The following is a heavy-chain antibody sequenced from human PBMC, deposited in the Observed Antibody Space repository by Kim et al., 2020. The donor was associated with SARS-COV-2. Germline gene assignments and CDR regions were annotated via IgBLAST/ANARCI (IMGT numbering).Heavy chain of an antibody. CDR1: EFPFGTNA. D-gene: IGHD6-13*01. J-gene: IGHJ4*02. V-gene: IGHV3-30*02. CDR3: ANIIAAAGIGC. Sequence: GGSLRLSCAASEFPFGTNASHWSRQAPAKGLGGLPVIHYKGIKKNYPDSVKGRFTISRDNSKNTLYLQMNSLRAEDTAVYYCANIIAAAGIGCWGQGTLVTVSS. CDR2: IHYKGIKK.